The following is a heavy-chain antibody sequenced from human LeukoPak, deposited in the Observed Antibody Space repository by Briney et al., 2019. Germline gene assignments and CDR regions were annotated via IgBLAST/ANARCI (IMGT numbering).Heavy chain of an antibody. J-gene: IGHJ4*02. D-gene: IGHD2-2*01. CDR3: ARDRKIVPAAHIDY. CDR1: GFTFDDYA. V-gene: IGHV3-9*01. Sequence: GGSLRLSCAASGFTFDDYAMHWVRQAPGKGLEWVSGINWNSGSIGYADSVKGRFTISRDNAKNSLYLQMNILRAEDTALYYCARDRKIVPAAHIDYWGQGTLVTVSS. CDR2: INWNSGSI.